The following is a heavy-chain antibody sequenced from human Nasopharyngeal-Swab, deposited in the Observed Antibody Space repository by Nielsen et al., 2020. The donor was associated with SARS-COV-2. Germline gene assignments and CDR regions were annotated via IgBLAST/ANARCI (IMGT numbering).Heavy chain of an antibody. CDR3: ASFAQGSPSLY. Sequence: GESLKISCVASGFTFSDHYLDWVRQAPGKGLEWVGRSRDKAHSYTTEYAASVKGRFTISRGDSENSLYLQMNSLRTEDTAVYYCASFAQGSPSLYWGQGILVTVSS. V-gene: IGHV3-72*01. CDR2: SRDKAHSYTT. CDR1: GFTFSDHY. J-gene: IGHJ4*02.